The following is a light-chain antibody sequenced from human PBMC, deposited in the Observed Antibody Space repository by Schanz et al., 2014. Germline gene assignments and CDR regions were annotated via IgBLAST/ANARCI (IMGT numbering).Light chain of an antibody. CDR1: QSVSSN. CDR2: GTS. CDR3: MQSIQLPRT. Sequence: EKVLTQSPATLSLSPGERATLSCRASQSVSSNLAWYQQKPGQAPRLLIYGTSTRATGVPARFSGSGSGTDFTLKISRVEAEDVGVYYCMQSIQLPRTFGQGTKLEIK. J-gene: IGKJ2*01. V-gene: IGKV3-15*01.